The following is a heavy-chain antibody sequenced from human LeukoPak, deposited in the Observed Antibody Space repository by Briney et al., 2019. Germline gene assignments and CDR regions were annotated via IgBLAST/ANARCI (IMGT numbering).Heavy chain of an antibody. V-gene: IGHV4-59*01. CDR3: ARVGYCSSTSCPEDSYYCMDV. D-gene: IGHD2-2*01. CDR2: IYYSGST. J-gene: IGHJ6*02. CDR1: GGSIRSYY. Sequence: SETLSLTCTVSGGSIRSYYWSWIRQPPGKGLEWIGYIYYSGSTNYNPSLKSRVTISVDTSKNQFSLKLSSVTAADTAVYYCARVGYCSSTSCPEDSYYCMDVWGQGTTVTVSS.